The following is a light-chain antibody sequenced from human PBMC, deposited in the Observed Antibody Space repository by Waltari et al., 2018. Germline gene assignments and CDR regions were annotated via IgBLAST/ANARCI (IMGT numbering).Light chain of an antibody. Sequence: DIVLTQSPGTLSLSPGETATLSCRASQTVRTTYLAWYQQKPGQAPTLLIYGASSRATGIPDRFSGSGSGTDFSLTISSLEPEDFAVYYCQQYDISPLTFGGGTKVEIK. CDR2: GAS. J-gene: IGKJ4*01. CDR1: QTVRTTY. CDR3: QQYDISPLT. V-gene: IGKV3-20*01.